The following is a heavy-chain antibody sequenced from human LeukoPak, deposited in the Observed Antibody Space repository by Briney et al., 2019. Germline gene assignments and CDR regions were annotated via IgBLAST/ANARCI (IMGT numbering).Heavy chain of an antibody. Sequence: SQTLSLTCAVSGGSISSGGYSWGWIRQPPGKGLEWIVYIYHSGSTYYNPSLKSRVTISVDTSKNQFSLKLSSVTAADTAVYYCARVNVVTAPYYCDYWGQGTLVTVSS. J-gene: IGHJ4*02. V-gene: IGHV4-30-2*01. D-gene: IGHD2-21*02. CDR2: IYHSGST. CDR1: GGSISSGGYS. CDR3: ARVNVVTAPYYCDY.